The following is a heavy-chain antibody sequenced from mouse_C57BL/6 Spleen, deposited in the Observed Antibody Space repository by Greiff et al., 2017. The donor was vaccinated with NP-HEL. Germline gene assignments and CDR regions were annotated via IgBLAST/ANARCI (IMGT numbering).Heavy chain of an antibody. CDR3: ARRPLWDYYAMDY. Sequence: EVKLMESGGGLVKPGGSLKLSCAASGFTFSDYGMHWVRQAPEKGLEWVAYISSGSSTIYYADTVKGRFTISRDNAKNTLFLQMTSLRSEDTAMYYCARRPLWDYYAMDYWGQGTSVTVSS. CDR2: ISSGSSTI. J-gene: IGHJ4*01. D-gene: IGHD1-1*02. CDR1: GFTFSDYG. V-gene: IGHV5-17*01.